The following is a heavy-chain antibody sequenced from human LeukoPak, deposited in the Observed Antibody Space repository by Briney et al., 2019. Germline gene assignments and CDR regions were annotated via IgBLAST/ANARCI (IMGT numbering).Heavy chain of an antibody. D-gene: IGHD6-6*01. CDR2: ISSSSSYI. CDR3: ARAGVLYSSSYLGYYYYMDV. V-gene: IGHV3-21*01. Sequence: GGSLRLSCAASGFTFSSYSMNWVRQAPGKGLEWVSSISSSSSYIYYADSVKGRFTISRDNAKNSLYLQMNSLRAEDTAMYYCARAGVLYSSSYLGYYYYMDVWGEGTTVTVSS. J-gene: IGHJ6*03. CDR1: GFTFSSYS.